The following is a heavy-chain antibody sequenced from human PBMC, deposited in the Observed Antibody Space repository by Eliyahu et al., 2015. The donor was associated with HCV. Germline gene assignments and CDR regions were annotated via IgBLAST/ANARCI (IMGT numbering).Heavy chain of an antibody. D-gene: IGHD2-2*03. CDR1: GFTFPSYX. Sequence: EVQLVESGGXXVKPGGSXRXXCVXSGFTFPSYXMNWVRXAPGKGLEWVASIGPSDNYLYAGSLQVRFRISRDNAKNSLYLQMNRLRAEDTGLYYCATGQLLDMPTSWGMDVWGQGTKVTVSS. V-gene: IGHV3-21*06. J-gene: IGHJ6*02. CDR2: IGPSDNYL. CDR3: ATGQLLDMPTSWGMDV.